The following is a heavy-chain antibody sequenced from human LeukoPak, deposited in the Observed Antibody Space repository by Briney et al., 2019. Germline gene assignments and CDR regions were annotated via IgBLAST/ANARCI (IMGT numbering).Heavy chain of an antibody. CDR1: GDSISSSNSY. Sequence: SETLSLTCTVSGDSISSSNSYWGWIRQPPGKGLEWIVSIYYSGNTYYNASLKSRVSISVDTSKNQFSLKLSSVTAADTAVYYCARAPRGRVATTYFDYWGQGTLVTVSS. D-gene: IGHD5-12*01. V-gene: IGHV4-39*07. CDR3: ARAPRGRVATTYFDY. CDR2: IYYSGNT. J-gene: IGHJ4*02.